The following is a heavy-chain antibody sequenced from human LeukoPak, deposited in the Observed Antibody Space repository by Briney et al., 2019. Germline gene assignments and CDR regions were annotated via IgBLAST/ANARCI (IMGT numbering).Heavy chain of an antibody. D-gene: IGHD4-17*01. CDR2: IWYDGSNK. CDR3: AREQYGSDDALDI. Sequence: GRSLRLSCAASGFTFSSYGMHWVRQAPGKGLEWVAVIWYDGSNKYYADSVKGRFTISRDNSKNTMDLQMNSLRAEDTAVYYCAREQYGSDDALDIWAKGQWSPSLQ. CDR1: GFTFSSYG. V-gene: IGHV3-33*01. J-gene: IGHJ3*02.